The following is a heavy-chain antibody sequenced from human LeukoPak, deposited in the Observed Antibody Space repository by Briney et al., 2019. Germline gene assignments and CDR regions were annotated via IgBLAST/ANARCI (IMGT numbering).Heavy chain of an antibody. CDR2: IYSGGST. D-gene: IGHD3-16*01. Sequence: GGSLRLSCAASGFTVSSNYMSWVRQAPGKGLEWVSVIYSGGSTYYADSVKGRFTISRDNSKNTLYLQMNSLRAEDTAVYYCAKGIKSPRIYDYVWGTPRPDYWGQGTLVTVSS. J-gene: IGHJ4*02. CDR3: AKGIKSPRIYDYVWGTPRPDY. V-gene: IGHV3-53*05. CDR1: GFTVSSNY.